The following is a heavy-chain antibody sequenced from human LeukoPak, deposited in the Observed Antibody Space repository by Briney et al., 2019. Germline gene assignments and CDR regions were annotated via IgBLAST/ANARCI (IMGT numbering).Heavy chain of an antibody. CDR2: IIPIFGTA. Sequence: ASVKVSCKASGGTFSSYAISWVRQAPGQGLEWMGGIIPIFGTANYAQKFQGRVTITADESTSTAYMELSSLRSEDTAVYYCARDPYYYDSSGMGALWGDAFGIWGQGTMVTVSS. CDR3: ARDPYYYDSSGMGALWGDAFGI. J-gene: IGHJ3*02. V-gene: IGHV1-69*13. CDR1: GGTFSSYA. D-gene: IGHD3-22*01.